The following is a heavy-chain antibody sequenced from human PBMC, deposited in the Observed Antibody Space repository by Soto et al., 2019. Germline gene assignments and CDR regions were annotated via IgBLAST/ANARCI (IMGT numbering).Heavy chain of an antibody. CDR2: MNPNSGNT. Sequence: GASVKVSCKASGYTFTSYDINWVRQATGQGLEWMGWMNPNSGNTGYAQKFQGRVTMTRNTSISTAYMELSSLRSEDTAVYYCARGRYCSGGSCYRPSYGMDVWGQGTTVTVSS. D-gene: IGHD2-15*01. CDR3: ARGRYCSGGSCYRPSYGMDV. J-gene: IGHJ6*02. V-gene: IGHV1-8*01. CDR1: GYTFTSYD.